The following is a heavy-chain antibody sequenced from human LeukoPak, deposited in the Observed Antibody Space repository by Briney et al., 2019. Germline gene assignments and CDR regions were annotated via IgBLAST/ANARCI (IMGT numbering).Heavy chain of an antibody. CDR2: ISGSGGST. V-gene: IGHV3-23*01. D-gene: IGHD3-22*01. Sequence: PGGSLRLSCAASGFTFSSYAMSWVRQAPGKGRERVSAISGSGGSTYYADSVKGRFTISRDNSKNTLYLQMNSLRAEDTAVYYCAISLDYYDSSGRSGYWGQGTLVTVSS. CDR1: GFTFSSYA. J-gene: IGHJ4*02. CDR3: AISLDYYDSSGRSGY.